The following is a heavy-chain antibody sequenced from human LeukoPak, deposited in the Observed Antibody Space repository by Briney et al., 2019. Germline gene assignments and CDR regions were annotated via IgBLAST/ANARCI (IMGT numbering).Heavy chain of an antibody. J-gene: IGHJ6*02. CDR2: IYTSGST. Sequence: PSETLSLTCTVSGGSISSGSYYWSWIRQPAGKGLEWIGRIYTSGSTSYNPSLKSRVTISVDTSKNQFSLKLSSVTAADTAVYYCARERDDPIPYGMDVWGQGTTVTVSS. CDR3: ARERDDPIPYGMDV. CDR1: GGSISSGSYY. D-gene: IGHD2-21*01. V-gene: IGHV4-61*02.